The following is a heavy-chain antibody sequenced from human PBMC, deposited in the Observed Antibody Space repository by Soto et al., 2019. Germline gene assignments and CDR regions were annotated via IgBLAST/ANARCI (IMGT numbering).Heavy chain of an antibody. CDR1: GYSFTSYW. V-gene: IGHV5-51*01. CDR2: IYPGDSDT. CDR3: ARTKEVAGSSFDY. J-gene: IGHJ4*02. D-gene: IGHD6-19*01. Sequence: GESLKSSCKGSGYSFTSYWIRRVRQMPGKGLEWMGIIYPGDSDTRYSPSFQGQVTISGDKSISTAYLQWSSLKASDTAMYYCARTKEVAGSSFDYWGQGTLVTVSS.